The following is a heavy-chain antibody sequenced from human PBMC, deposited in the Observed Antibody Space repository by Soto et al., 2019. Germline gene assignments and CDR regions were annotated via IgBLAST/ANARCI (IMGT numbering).Heavy chain of an antibody. Sequence: AGSLELSWAASGFTFNTYTMTWVRQAPGKGLEWVASLNSISNSVYYVDSVRGRFTISRDNSKNSLFLQLNSLRPEDTGFYYWTRTPDYWGPGTLVTVSS. CDR2: LNSISNSV. J-gene: IGHJ4*02. CDR1: GFTFNTYT. CDR3: TRTPDY. V-gene: IGHV3-21*01.